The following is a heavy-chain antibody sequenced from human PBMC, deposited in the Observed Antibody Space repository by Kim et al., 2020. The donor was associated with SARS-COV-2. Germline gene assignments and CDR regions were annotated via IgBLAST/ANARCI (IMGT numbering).Heavy chain of an antibody. D-gene: IGHD6-6*01. Sequence: GGSLRLSCAASGFTFSSYAMSWVRQAPGKGLEWVSAISGSGGSTYYADSVKGRFTISRDNSNNTRYLQMNSLRAEDTAGYYCAKGSYSSSSGYFDYWGQRALVSASS. V-gene: IGHV3-23*01. CDR3: AKGSYSSSSGYFDY. J-gene: IGHJ4*02. CDR1: GFTFSSYA. CDR2: ISGSGGST.